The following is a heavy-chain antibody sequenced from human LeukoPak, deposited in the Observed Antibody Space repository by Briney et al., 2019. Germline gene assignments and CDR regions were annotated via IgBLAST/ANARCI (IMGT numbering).Heavy chain of an antibody. J-gene: IGHJ4*02. CDR2: IWYEGSSE. CDR3: ARDSYDILTGYCSGPDY. V-gene: IGHV3-33*01. D-gene: IGHD3-9*01. CDR1: GFTFSSFG. Sequence: GTSLRLSCAASGFTFSSFGMHWVRQAPGKGLEWVTLIWYEGSSEYYADSVKGRFTISRDNSKNRLYLQINSLRVEDTAVYYCARDSYDILTGYCSGPDYWGQGTLVTVSS.